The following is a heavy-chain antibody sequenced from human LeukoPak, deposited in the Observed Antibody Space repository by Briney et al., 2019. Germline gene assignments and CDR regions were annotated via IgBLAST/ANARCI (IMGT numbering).Heavy chain of an antibody. CDR2: IYYSGST. J-gene: IGHJ3*02. CDR1: GGSFSSYY. V-gene: IGHV4-59*01. D-gene: IGHD3-22*01. CDR3: ARASSGYDAFDI. Sequence: SETLSLTCTVSGGSFSSYYWSWIRQPPGKGLEWIGYIYYSGSTNYNPSVKSRVTISVDTSKNQFSLKLSSVTAADTAVYYCARASSGYDAFDIWGQGTMVTVSS.